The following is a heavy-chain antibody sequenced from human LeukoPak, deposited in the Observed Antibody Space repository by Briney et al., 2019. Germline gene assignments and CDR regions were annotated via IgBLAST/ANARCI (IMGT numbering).Heavy chain of an antibody. J-gene: IGHJ4*01. V-gene: IGHV4-39*07. D-gene: IGHD5-18*01. CDR1: GFTFSSYW. CDR3: AGDPTDVYSYGPFLFDY. CDR2: IYYSGST. Sequence: GSLRLSCAASGFTFSSYWMSWIRQPPGKGLEWIGSIYYSGSTYYNPSLKSRVTISVDTSKNQFSPKLSSVTAADTAVYYCAGDPTDVYSYGPFLFDYWGQEPWSPSPQ.